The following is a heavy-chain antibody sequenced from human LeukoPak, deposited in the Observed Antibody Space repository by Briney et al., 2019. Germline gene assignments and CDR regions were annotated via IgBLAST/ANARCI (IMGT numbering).Heavy chain of an antibody. CDR2: INHSGST. CDR3: ARGSAPTYYYGSGSYYRGHYYYGMDV. J-gene: IGHJ6*02. CDR1: GGSFSGYY. V-gene: IGHV4-34*01. D-gene: IGHD3-10*01. Sequence: SETLSLTCAVYGGSFSGYYWSWIRQPPGKGLEWIGEINHSGSTNYNPSLKSRVTISVDTSKNQFSLKLSSVTAADTAVYYCARGSAPTYYYGSGSYYRGHYYYGMDVWGQGTTVTVSS.